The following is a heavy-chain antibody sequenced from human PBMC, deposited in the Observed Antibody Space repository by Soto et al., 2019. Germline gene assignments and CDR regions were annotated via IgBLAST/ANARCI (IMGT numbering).Heavy chain of an antibody. J-gene: IGHJ5*02. CDR1: GFTFSSYD. Sequence: EVQPVESGGGLVQPGGSLRLSCAASGFTFSSYDMHWVRQATGKGLEWVSAIGTAGDTYYPGSVKGRFTISRENAKNSLYLQMNSLRAGDTAVYYCARDIDEGVFDPWGQGTLVTVSS. D-gene: IGHD2-8*01. CDR2: IGTAGDT. V-gene: IGHV3-13*01. CDR3: ARDIDEGVFDP.